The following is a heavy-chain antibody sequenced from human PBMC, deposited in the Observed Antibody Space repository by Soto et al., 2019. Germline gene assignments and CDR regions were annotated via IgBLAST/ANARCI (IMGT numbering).Heavy chain of an antibody. CDR1: GFTFSSYS. CDR3: ARDRSGRAAAGPYYYYYGMDV. CDR2: ISSSSSTI. V-gene: IGHV3-48*02. D-gene: IGHD6-13*01. Sequence: SLRLSCAASGFTFSSYSMNWVRQAPGKGLEWDSYISSSSSTIYYADSVKGRFTISRDNAKNSLYLQMNSLRDEDTAVYYCARDRSGRAAAGPYYYYYGMDVWGQGTTVTVSS. J-gene: IGHJ6*02.